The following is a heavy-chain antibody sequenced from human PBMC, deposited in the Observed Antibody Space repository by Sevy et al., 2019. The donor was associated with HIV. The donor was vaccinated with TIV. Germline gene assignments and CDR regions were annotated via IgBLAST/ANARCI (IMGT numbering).Heavy chain of an antibody. D-gene: IGHD3-10*01. V-gene: IGHV1-69*13. Sequence: ASVKVSCKASGGTFSSYAISWVRQAPGQGLEWMGGIIPIFGTANYAQKFQGRVTITADESTSTAYMELSSLRSEDTAMYYCAREVWDGSGSYYDYWGQGTLVTVSS. CDR2: IIPIFGTA. CDR3: AREVWDGSGSYYDY. J-gene: IGHJ4*02. CDR1: GGTFSSYA.